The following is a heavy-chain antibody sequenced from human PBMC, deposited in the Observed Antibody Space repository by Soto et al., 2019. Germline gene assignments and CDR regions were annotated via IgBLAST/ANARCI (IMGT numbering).Heavy chain of an antibody. CDR3: ATPATSRTEMATIKGY. V-gene: IGHV3-21*01. J-gene: IGHJ4*02. CDR2: ISSSSSYI. D-gene: IGHD5-12*01. CDR1: GFTFSSYS. Sequence: EVQLVESGGGLVKPGGSLRLSCAASGFTFSSYSMNWVRQAPGKGLEWVSSISSSSSYIYYADSVKGRFTISRDNAKNSLYLQMNSLRAEDTAVYYCATPATSRTEMATIKGYWGQGPLVTVSS.